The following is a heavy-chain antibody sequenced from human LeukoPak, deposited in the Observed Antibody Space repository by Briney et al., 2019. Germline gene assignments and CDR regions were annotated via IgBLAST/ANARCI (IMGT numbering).Heavy chain of an antibody. CDR1: GFTFSNYW. CDR3: AKDSRTMIGYMDV. J-gene: IGHJ6*03. D-gene: IGHD3-10*02. CDR2: IRYDGSNK. V-gene: IGHV3-30*02. Sequence: PGGSLRLSCAVSGFTFSNYWMNWVRQAPGKGLEWVAFIRYDGSNKYYADPVKGRFTISRDNSKNTLYLQMNSLRAEDTAVYYCAKDSRTMIGYMDVWGKGTTVTVSS.